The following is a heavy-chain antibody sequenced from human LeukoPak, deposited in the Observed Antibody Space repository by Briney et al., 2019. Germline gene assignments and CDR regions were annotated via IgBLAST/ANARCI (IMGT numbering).Heavy chain of an antibody. Sequence: PGGSLRLSCAASGFTFSSYATSWVRQAPGKGLEWVSAISGSGGSTYYADSVKGRFTISRDNSKNTLYLQMNSLRAEDTAVYYCAKDGYSGYDFDYWGQGTLVTVSS. J-gene: IGHJ4*02. CDR3: AKDGYSGYDFDY. CDR2: ISGSGGST. V-gene: IGHV3-23*01. CDR1: GFTFSSYA. D-gene: IGHD5-12*01.